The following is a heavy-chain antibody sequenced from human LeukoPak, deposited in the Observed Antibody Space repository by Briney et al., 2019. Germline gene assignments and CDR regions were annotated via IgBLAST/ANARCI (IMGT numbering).Heavy chain of an antibody. V-gene: IGHV3-30*03. CDR2: ISYDGSNK. D-gene: IGHD3-3*01. Sequence: GGSLRLSCAASGFTFSSYGMHWVRQAPGKGLEWVAVISYDGSNKYYADSVKGRFTTSRDNSKNTLYLQINSLRAEDTAVYYCCAIFGVVINSYYYYMDVWGKGTTVTVSS. J-gene: IGHJ6*03. CDR3: CAIFGVVINSYYYYMDV. CDR1: GFTFSSYG.